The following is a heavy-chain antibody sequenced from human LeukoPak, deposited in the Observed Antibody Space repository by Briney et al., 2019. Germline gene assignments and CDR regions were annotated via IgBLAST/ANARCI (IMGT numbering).Heavy chain of an antibody. CDR1: GFTFSSYC. V-gene: IGHV3-7*03. J-gene: IGHJ4*02. D-gene: IGHD2-15*01. CDR2: IKQDGSEK. Sequence: GGSLRLSCAASGFTFSSYCMSWVRQAPGKGLEWVANIKQDGSEKYYVDSVKGRFTISRDNAKNSLYLQMNSLRAEDTAVYYCARELVEQYFDYWGQGTLVTVSS. CDR3: ARELVEQYFDY.